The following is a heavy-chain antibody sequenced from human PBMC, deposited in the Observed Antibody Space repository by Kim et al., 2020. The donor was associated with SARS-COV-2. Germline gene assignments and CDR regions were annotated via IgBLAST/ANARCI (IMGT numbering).Heavy chain of an antibody. J-gene: IGHJ6*02. CDR3: AREYPSGGCSSTSCYPTSNSYYYYYYGMDV. D-gene: IGHD2-2*01. V-gene: IGHV4-39*07. Sequence: SETLSLTCTVSGGSISSSSYYWGWIRQPPGKGLEWIGSIYYSGSTYYNPSLKSRVTISVDTSKNQFSLKLSSVTAADTAVYYCAREYPSGGCSSTSCYPTSNSYYYYYYGMDVWGQGTTVTVSS. CDR1: GGSISSSSYY. CDR2: IYYSGST.